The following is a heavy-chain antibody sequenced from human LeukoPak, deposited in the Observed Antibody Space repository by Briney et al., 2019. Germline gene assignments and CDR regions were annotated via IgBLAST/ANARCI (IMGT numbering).Heavy chain of an antibody. D-gene: IGHD3-16*02. CDR3: ARNLYYDYVWGSYRSPYRYFDY. V-gene: IGHV4-39*01. Sequence: SETLSLTCTVSGGSISSSSYYWGWIRQPPGKGLEWIGIIYDSGSTYYNPSLKSRVTISVDTSKNQFSLKLSSVTAADTAVYYCARNLYYDYVWGSYRSPYRYFDYWGQGTLVTVSS. CDR1: GGSISSSSYY. CDR2: IYDSGST. J-gene: IGHJ4*02.